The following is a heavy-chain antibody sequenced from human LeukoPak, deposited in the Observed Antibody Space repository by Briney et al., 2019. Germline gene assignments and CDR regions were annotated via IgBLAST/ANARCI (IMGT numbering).Heavy chain of an antibody. J-gene: IGHJ4*02. CDR1: GYTFTGYY. CDR2: INPNSGGT. CDR3: ARDLSYGSGSALNY. V-gene: IGHV1-2*02. D-gene: IGHD3-10*01. Sequence: GRSLRLSCAASGYTFTGYYMHWVRQAPGQGLEWMGWINPNSGGTNYAQKFQGRVTMTRDTSISTAYMELSRLRSDDTAVYYCARDLSYGSGSALNYWGQGTLVTVSS.